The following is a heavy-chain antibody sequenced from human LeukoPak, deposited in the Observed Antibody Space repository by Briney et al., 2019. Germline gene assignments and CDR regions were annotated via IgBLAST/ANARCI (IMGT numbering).Heavy chain of an antibody. CDR2: INPNSGGT. CDR1: GYTFTGYY. CDR3: ARDKGRRLLGGFDY. V-gene: IGHV1-2*02. Sequence: ASLKVSCKASGYTFTGYYMHGVRQAPGQGLEWMGWINPNSGGTNYAQKFQGRVTMTRDTSISTAYMELSRLRSDDTAVYYCARDKGRRLLGGFDYWGQGTLVTVSS. D-gene: IGHD6-25*01. J-gene: IGHJ4*02.